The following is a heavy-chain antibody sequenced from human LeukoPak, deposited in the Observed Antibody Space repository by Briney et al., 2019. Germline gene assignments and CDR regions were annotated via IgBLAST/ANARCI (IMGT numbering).Heavy chain of an antibody. Sequence: PGGSLRLSCAASGVTFSIHSMNWIRQAPGKGLEWISFIDYGGSPIYYADSVKGRFTISRGDAKNSLYLHMNSLRAEDTAIYYCAREYDSRARFDPWGQGTLVTVSS. CDR2: IDYGGSPI. CDR3: AREYDSRARFDP. J-gene: IGHJ5*02. D-gene: IGHD4-11*01. V-gene: IGHV3-48*01. CDR1: GVTFSIHS.